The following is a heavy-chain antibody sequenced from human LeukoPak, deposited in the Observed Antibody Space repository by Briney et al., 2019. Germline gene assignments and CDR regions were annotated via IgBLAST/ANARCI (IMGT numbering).Heavy chain of an antibody. CDR3: ARHYSSSPGNWFDP. CDR1: GGSISSHY. Sequence: SETLSLTCTVSGGSISSHYWSWIRQPPGKGLEWIGSIYYTGSTNYNPSLKSRVTISTDTSKNHFSLMLRSVTAADTAVYCCARHYSSSPGNWFDPWGQGTLVTVSS. J-gene: IGHJ5*02. D-gene: IGHD6-6*01. CDR2: IYYTGST. V-gene: IGHV4-59*11.